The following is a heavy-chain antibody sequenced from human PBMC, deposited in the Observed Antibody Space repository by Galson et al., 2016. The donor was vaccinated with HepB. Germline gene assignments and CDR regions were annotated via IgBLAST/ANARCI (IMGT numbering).Heavy chain of an antibody. CDR1: SGSITSGSYY. CDR2: LHTSGST. D-gene: IGHD2-15*01. Sequence: TLSLTCSVSSGSITSGSYYWSWIRQPAGKGLEWIGRLHTSGSTKYNPSLKSRVTISVDTSKNQFFLTLRSVTAADTAVYYCARDWWGALDYWGRGTLVTVSS. J-gene: IGHJ4*02. V-gene: IGHV4-61*02. CDR3: ARDWWGALDY.